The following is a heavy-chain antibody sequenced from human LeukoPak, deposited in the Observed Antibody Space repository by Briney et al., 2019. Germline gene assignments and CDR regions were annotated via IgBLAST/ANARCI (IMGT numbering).Heavy chain of an antibody. Sequence: ASVKVSCKASGGTFSSYAISWVRQAPGQGLEWMGGIIPIFGTANYAQKFQGRVTITADKSTSTAYMELSILRSEDTAVYYCARDAGRQVTIFEWFDPWGQGTLVTVSS. J-gene: IGHJ5*02. CDR2: IIPIFGTA. D-gene: IGHD3-3*01. CDR3: ARDAGRQVTIFEWFDP. V-gene: IGHV1-69*06. CDR1: GGTFSSYA.